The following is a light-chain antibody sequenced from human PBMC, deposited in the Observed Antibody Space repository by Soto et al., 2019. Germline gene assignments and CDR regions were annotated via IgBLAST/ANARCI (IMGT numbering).Light chain of an antibody. V-gene: IGKV4-1*01. Sequence: DIVMTQSPDSLAVSLGERATINCKSSQSVLYSSNNKNYLXGHQQXPGQPPKLLIYWASTRESGVPDRCSGRGSGTDFTLTITRLQAEDVAVYYCQQYESTPPTFGQGTKLEI. CDR2: WAS. J-gene: IGKJ2*01. CDR3: QQYESTPPT. CDR1: QSVLYSSNNKNY.